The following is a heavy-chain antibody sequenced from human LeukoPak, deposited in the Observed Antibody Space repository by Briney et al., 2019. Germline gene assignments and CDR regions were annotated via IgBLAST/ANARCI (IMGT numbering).Heavy chain of an antibody. Sequence: GGSLRLSCVGAGFTFSDYAMNWIRQTPGKGLEGISSLGARGDIFYADSVPGRFTISRDNSNNAAHLQMNSLRPEDTAIYYCAKRGPGPVAGSYDFWGQGTLVTVSS. D-gene: IGHD6-19*01. CDR2: LGARGDI. J-gene: IGHJ4*02. CDR3: AKRGPGPVAGSYDF. V-gene: IGHV3-23*01. CDR1: GFTFSDYA.